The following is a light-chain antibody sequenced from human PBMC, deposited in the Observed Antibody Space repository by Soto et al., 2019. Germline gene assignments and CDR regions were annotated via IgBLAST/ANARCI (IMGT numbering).Light chain of an antibody. Sequence: EIVLTQSPATLSLSPGERATLSCRASQSVSSYLAWYQQKSGQAPRLLIYDASNRATGIPARFSGSGSGTDFTLTISSLEPEDFAVYYCQQRSNFGGGTKVEIK. CDR3: QQRSN. J-gene: IGKJ4*01. V-gene: IGKV3-11*01. CDR2: DAS. CDR1: QSVSSY.